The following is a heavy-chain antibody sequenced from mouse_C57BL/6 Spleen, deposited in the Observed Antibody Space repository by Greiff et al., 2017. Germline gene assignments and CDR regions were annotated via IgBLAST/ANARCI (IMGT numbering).Heavy chain of an antibody. CDR1: GYTFTSYW. V-gene: IGHV1-52*01. CDR3: ARDITTVVGGY. D-gene: IGHD1-1*01. CDR2: IDPSDSET. J-gene: IGHJ2*01. Sequence: QVQLQQPGAELVRPGSSVKLSCKASGYTFTSYWMHWVKQRPIQGLEWIGNIDPSDSETHYNQKFKDKATLTVDKSSSTAYMQLSSLRSEDSAVYYCARDITTVVGGYWGQGTTLTVSS.